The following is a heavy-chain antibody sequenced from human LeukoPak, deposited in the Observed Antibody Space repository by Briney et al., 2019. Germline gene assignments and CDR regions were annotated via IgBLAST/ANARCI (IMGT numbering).Heavy chain of an antibody. CDR1: GGTFSSYA. V-gene: IGHV1-69*05. Sequence: SVKVSCKASGGTFSSYAISWVRQAPGQGLEWMGGIIPIFGTANYAQKFQGRVTITTDESTSTAYMELSSLRSEDTAVYYCARGIVGATLPFEDWGQGTLVTVSS. D-gene: IGHD1-26*01. CDR3: ARGIVGATLPFED. CDR2: IIPIFGTA. J-gene: IGHJ4*02.